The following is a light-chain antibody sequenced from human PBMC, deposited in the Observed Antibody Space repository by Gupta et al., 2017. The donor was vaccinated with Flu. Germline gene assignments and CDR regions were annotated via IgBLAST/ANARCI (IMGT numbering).Light chain of an antibody. CDR3: QVCDSGSDHVV. J-gene: IGLJ2*01. V-gene: IGLV3-21*02. Sequence: GQTARISCEGGNVGTKSVVWYQQKPGRAPVLIVYDDSDRPSGIPERFSGSNSGSGATLTISGVEAGDEADYYCQVCDSGSDHVVFGGGTKLTVL. CDR1: NVGTKS. CDR2: DDS.